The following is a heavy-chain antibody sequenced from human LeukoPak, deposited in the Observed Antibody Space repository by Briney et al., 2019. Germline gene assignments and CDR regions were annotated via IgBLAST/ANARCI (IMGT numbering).Heavy chain of an antibody. CDR1: GGSISSYY. D-gene: IGHD3-22*01. J-gene: IGHJ3*02. CDR2: IYTSGST. CDR3: AREYYDSSGYYSDAFDI. Sequence: SETLSLTCTVSGGSISSYYWSWIRQPAGKGLEWIGRIYTSGSTNYNPSLKSRVTMSVDTSKNQFSLKLSSVTAADTAVYYCAREYYDSSGYYSDAFDIWGQGTMVTVSS. V-gene: IGHV4-4*07.